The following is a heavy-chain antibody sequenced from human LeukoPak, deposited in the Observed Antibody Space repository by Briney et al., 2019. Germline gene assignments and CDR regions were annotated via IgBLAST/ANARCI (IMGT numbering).Heavy chain of an antibody. V-gene: IGHV3-21*01. D-gene: IGHD6-19*01. CDR2: IDGSSRYI. Sequence: GGSLTLSCAASGFTLSGYTINWVRQAPGEGLEWVSSIDGSSRYIYYADSVRGRFTISRDNAKNSLHLQMNSLRVEDTGAYFCARDMAGRSRPPFDYWGQGTLVTVSS. CDR3: ARDMAGRSRPPFDY. CDR1: GFTLSGYT. J-gene: IGHJ4*02.